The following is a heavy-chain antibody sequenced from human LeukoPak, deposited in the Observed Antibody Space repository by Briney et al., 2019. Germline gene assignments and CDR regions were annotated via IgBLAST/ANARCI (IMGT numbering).Heavy chain of an antibody. J-gene: IGHJ5*02. D-gene: IGHD6-13*01. Sequence: SETLSLTCAVYGGSFSGYYWSWIRQPPGKGLEWIGEINHSGSTNYNPSLKSRVTISVDTSKNQFSLKLSSVTAADTAVYYCARVRRSSSWYDWFDPWGHGTLVTVSS. V-gene: IGHV4-34*01. CDR3: ARVRRSSSWYDWFDP. CDR2: INHSGST. CDR1: GGSFSGYY.